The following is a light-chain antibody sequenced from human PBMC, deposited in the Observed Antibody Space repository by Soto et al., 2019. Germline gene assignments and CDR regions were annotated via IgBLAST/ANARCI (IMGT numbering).Light chain of an antibody. CDR2: AAS. CDR3: LQHNSYTRT. J-gene: IGKJ1*01. V-gene: IGKV4-1*01. CDR1: QSVLYSSNNKNY. Sequence: DCVMTQSRDSLVVSLGEWATINGKSSQSVLYSSNNKNYLDWYQQTPGQPPKRLIYAASSLQSGVPSRFSGSGSGTEFTLAISSLQPEDVATDYCLQHNSYTRTFGQGTKVDIK.